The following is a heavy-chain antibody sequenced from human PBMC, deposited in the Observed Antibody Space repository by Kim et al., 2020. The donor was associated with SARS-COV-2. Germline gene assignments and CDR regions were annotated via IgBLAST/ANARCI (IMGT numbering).Heavy chain of an antibody. CDR1: GGSISSSSYY. CDR2: IYYSGST. D-gene: IGHD4-17*01. Sequence: SETLSLTCTVSGGSISSSSYYWGWIRQPPGKGLEWIGSIYYSGSTYYNPSLKSRVTISVDTSKNQFSLKLSSVTAADTAVYYCARHLTTVPYGIDYWGQGTLDTVPS. CDR3: ARHLTTVPYGIDY. V-gene: IGHV4-39*01. J-gene: IGHJ4*02.